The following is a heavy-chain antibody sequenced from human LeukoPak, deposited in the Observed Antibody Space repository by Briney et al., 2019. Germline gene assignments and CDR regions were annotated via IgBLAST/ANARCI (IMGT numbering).Heavy chain of an antibody. Sequence: ASVKVSCKASGYTFTSYDINWVRQATGQGLEWMGWMNPNSGNTGYAQKFQGGVTMTRNTSISTANMELRSMRSEDTAVYYCARGWRGLAPYYYYGMDVWGQGTTVTVSS. CDR3: ARGWRGLAPYYYYGMDV. CDR1: GYTFTSYD. V-gene: IGHV1-8*01. D-gene: IGHD2-21*01. CDR2: MNPNSGNT. J-gene: IGHJ6*02.